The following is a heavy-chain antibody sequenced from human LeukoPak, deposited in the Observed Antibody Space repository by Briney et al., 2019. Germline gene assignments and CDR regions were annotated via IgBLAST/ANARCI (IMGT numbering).Heavy chain of an antibody. V-gene: IGHV1-8*01. J-gene: IGHJ6*02. CDR1: GYTFTSYD. Sequence: ASVKVSCKASGYTFTSYDINWVRQATGQGLEWMGWMNPNSGNTGYAQKFQGRVTITRNTSISTAYMELSSLRSEDTAVYYCASSSWGYYYDSSGYSKLYYYGMDVWGQGTTVTVSS. CDR3: ASSSWGYYYDSSGYSKLYYYGMDV. D-gene: IGHD3-22*01. CDR2: MNPNSGNT.